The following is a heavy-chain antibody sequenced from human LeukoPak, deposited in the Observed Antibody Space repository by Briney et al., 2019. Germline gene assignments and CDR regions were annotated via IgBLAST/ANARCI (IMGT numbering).Heavy chain of an antibody. V-gene: IGHV1-69*04. CDR3: ARVVYEVATIMGGGIFDI. J-gene: IGHJ3*02. D-gene: IGHD5-12*01. CDR1: GGTFSGYA. Sequence: SVKVSCKASGGTFSGYAISWVRQAPGQGLEWMGRIIPILGIANYAQKFQGRVTITADKSTSTAYMELSSLRSEDTAVYYCARVVYEVATIMGGGIFDIWGQGTMVTVSS. CDR2: IIPILGIA.